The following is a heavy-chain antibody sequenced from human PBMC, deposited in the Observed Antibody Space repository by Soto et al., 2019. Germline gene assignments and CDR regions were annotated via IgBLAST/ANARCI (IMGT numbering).Heavy chain of an antibody. D-gene: IGHD7-27*01. V-gene: IGHV3-43*01. Sequence: GGSLRLPCAASGFTFDDYTMHWVRQAPGKGLEWVSLISWDGGSTYYADSVKGRFTISRENSKNSLYLQMNSLRTEDTALYYCAKDTGDHLSYYYYGMDVWGQGTTVTVSS. J-gene: IGHJ6*02. CDR3: AKDTGDHLSYYYYGMDV. CDR2: ISWDGGST. CDR1: GFTFDDYT.